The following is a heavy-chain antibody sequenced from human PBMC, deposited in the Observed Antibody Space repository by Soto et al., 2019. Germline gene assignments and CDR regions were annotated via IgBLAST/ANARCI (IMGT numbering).Heavy chain of an antibody. Sequence: GGSLRLSCAASGFTFSSYAMHWVRQAPGKGLEWVAVISYDGSNKYYADSVKGRFTISRDNSKNTLYLQMNSLRAEDTAVYYCVTYYYDSSGYYYFDYWGQGTLVTVSS. D-gene: IGHD3-22*01. CDR3: VTYYYDSSGYYYFDY. CDR1: GFTFSSYA. J-gene: IGHJ4*02. CDR2: ISYDGSNK. V-gene: IGHV3-30-3*01.